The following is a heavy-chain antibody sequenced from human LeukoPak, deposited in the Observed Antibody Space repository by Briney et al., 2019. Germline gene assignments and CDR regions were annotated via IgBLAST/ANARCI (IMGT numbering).Heavy chain of an antibody. J-gene: IGHJ6*02. CDR3: AREGNIRWLLTYYYYGMDV. V-gene: IGHV3-7*01. CDR1: GFIFRNYW. Sequence: GGSLRLSCEAAGFIFRNYWMGWVRQAPGKGLEWVANINEDGSEKYYVDSVKGRFTISRDNAKNSLYLQMNSLRAEDTAVYYCAREGNIRWLLTYYYYGMDVWGQGTTVTVSS. CDR2: INEDGSEK. D-gene: IGHD4-17*01.